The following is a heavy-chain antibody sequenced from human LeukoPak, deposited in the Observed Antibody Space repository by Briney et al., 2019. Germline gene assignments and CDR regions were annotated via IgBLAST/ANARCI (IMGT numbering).Heavy chain of an antibody. D-gene: IGHD6-19*01. CDR2: INPNSGGT. J-gene: IGHJ4*02. CDR3: ARDRASGWYQDY. V-gene: IGHV1-2*02. Sequence: ASVKVSCKASGYTFTGYYMHWVRQAPGQGLEWMGWINPNSGGTNYAQKFQGRVTMTRDTSISTAYMELSRLRSDDTAVYYCARDRASGWYQDYWGQGTLVTVSS. CDR1: GYTFTGYY.